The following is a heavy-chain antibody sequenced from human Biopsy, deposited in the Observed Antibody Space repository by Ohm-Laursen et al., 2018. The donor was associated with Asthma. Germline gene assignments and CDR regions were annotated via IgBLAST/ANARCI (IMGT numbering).Heavy chain of an antibody. CDR1: GTHFGSYN. CDR3: SRDTLGYYFDI. D-gene: IGHD6-13*01. Sequence: SLRLSCSASGTHFGSYNMHWARQAPGKGLEWVAVITFDGSTQHYGDSVKGRFTISRDNSKNMLFPQMNSLRAEDTAVYYCSRDTLGYYFDIWGQGTQVTVSS. V-gene: IGHV3-30-3*01. CDR2: ITFDGSTQ. J-gene: IGHJ4*02.